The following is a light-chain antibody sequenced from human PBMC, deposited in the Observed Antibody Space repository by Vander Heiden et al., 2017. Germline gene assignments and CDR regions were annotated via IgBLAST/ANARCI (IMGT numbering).Light chain of an antibody. V-gene: IGKV1-39*01. CDR1: QSISSY. CDR3: QQSYDTPYT. Sequence: IQMTQSPSSLSASVGDRVTITCRASQSISSYLNWYQQKPGRVPELLIYVASSLQSGGPSKFSGSGSGKDFTLTISSLQPEDFATYYCQQSYDTPYTFGQGTKLEIK. CDR2: VAS. J-gene: IGKJ2*01.